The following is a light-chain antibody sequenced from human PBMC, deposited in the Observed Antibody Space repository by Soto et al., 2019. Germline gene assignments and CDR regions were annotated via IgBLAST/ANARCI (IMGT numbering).Light chain of an antibody. V-gene: IGKV4-1*01. Sequence: DIVMTQSPDSLAVSLGERATINCKSSRNILYSSNNKNYLAWYQQKPGQPPKLLIYWASTRESGVPDRFSGSGSGTDFTLTISSLQAEDVAVYYCQQYYSAPLTFGGGTMVEIK. CDR2: WAS. CDR1: RNILYSSNNKNY. J-gene: IGKJ4*01. CDR3: QQYYSAPLT.